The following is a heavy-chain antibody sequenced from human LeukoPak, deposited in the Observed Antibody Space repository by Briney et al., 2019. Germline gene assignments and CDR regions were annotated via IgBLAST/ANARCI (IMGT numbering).Heavy chain of an antibody. J-gene: IGHJ4*02. CDR1: GYTLSEIS. CDR3: ATVGYSYGAFDY. CDR2: IDREDGQT. V-gene: IGHV1-24*01. D-gene: IGHD5-18*01. Sequence: ASVKVSCKVSGYTLSEISMYWVRQAPGKGLEWMGGIDREDGQTIYAQKFQGRVTMTEDTSTDIAYMEVSRLTSEDTAFYYCATVGYSYGAFDYWGQGTLVTVSS.